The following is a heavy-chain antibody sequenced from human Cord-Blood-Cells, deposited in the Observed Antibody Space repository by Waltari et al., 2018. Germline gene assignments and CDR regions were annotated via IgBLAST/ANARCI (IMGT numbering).Heavy chain of an antibody. V-gene: IGHV4-38-2*01. CDR3: ARTIAVAVNYYYYYGMDV. D-gene: IGHD6-19*01. CDR2: IYPSGST. CDR1: GYSISSGYY. Sequence: QVQLPESGPGLVKPSETLSLTCAVSGYSISSGYYWAWIRQPPGKGLEWIGSIYPSGSTYYNPSLKSRVTISVDTSKNQFSLKLSSVTAADTAVYYCARTIAVAVNYYYYYGMDVWGQGTTVTVSS. J-gene: IGHJ6*02.